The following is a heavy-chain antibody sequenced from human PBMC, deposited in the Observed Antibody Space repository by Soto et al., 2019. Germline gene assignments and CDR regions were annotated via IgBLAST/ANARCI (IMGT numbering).Heavy chain of an antibody. CDR3: AKLIGGVKAIGGTGNWLDP. CDR1: GFIFSSYG. CDR2: ISHDGSNK. Sequence: GGSLRLSCAASGFIFSSYGMYWIRQSPGKGLEWVAGISHDGSNKYYGDSVKGRCTISRDNSKNTLFLQIDSLRAEDTAVYYCAKLIGGVKAIGGTGNWLDPWGQGTLVTVSS. D-gene: IGHD3-3*01. V-gene: IGHV3-30*18. J-gene: IGHJ5*02.